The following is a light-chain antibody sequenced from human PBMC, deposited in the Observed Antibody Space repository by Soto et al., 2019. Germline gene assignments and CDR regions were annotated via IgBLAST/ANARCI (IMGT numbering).Light chain of an antibody. CDR1: QDIKTY. CDR2: GTF. Sequence: AIQLTQSPSSLSASVGDRVSITCRASQDIKTYLAWYQQKQGKAPKLLISGTFTLQSGVPSRFNGSGSGTDFTLTISRLQPEDFATYYCQQYENLPVTFGPGTKVDIK. J-gene: IGKJ3*01. CDR3: QQYENLPVT. V-gene: IGKV1D-13*01.